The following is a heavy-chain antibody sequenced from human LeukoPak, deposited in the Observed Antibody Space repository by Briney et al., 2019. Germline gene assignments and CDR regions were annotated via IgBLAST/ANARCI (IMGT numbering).Heavy chain of an antibody. D-gene: IGHD6-13*01. CDR1: GFTFSSYA. J-gene: IGHJ6*02. CDR3: ARRTPILGIARNYYGMDV. V-gene: IGHV3-23*01. Sequence: GGSLRLSCAASGFTFSSYAMSWVRQAPGKGLEWVSAISGSGGSTYYADSVKGRFTISRDNSKNTLYLQMNSLRAEDTAVYYCARRTPILGIARNYYGMDVWGQGTTVTVSS. CDR2: ISGSGGST.